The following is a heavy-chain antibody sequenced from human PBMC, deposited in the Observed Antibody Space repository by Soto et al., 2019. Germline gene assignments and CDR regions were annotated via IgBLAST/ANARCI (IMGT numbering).Heavy chain of an antibody. Sequence: XETLSLTCTDSGSSITSYCWSYIRQPAGKVLEWIGRIYINGRTNYNPSLRSRVTMSVDASKSQVSLELTSLTAADTAVYFCARENGAYGFDPWGQGTLLTVSS. CDR2: IYINGRT. V-gene: IGHV4-4*07. CDR3: ARENGAYGFDP. D-gene: IGHD3-10*01. J-gene: IGHJ5*02. CDR1: GSSITSYC.